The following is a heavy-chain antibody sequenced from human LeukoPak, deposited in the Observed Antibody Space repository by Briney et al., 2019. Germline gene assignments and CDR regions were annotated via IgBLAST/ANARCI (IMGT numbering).Heavy chain of an antibody. CDR2: ISGSGGST. D-gene: IGHD2-15*01. Sequence: GGSLRLSCAASGFTFSSYAMSWVRQAPGKGLEWVSAISGSGGSTYYADSVEGRFTISRDNSKNTLYLQMNSLRAEDTAVYYCAKDQYCSGGSCYGWDYWGQGTLVTVSS. J-gene: IGHJ4*02. V-gene: IGHV3-23*01. CDR3: AKDQYCSGGSCYGWDY. CDR1: GFTFSSYA.